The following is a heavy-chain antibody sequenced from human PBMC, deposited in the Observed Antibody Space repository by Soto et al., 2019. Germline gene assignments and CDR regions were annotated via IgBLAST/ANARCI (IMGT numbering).Heavy chain of an antibody. Sequence: GASVKVSCKASGYTFTGYYMHWVRQAPGQGLEWMGWINPNSGGTNYAQKVQGWVTMTRDTSISTAYMELSRLRSDDTAVYDCARDQSRSIVVVPADYGMDVWGQGTTVTVSS. CDR2: INPNSGGT. J-gene: IGHJ6*02. D-gene: IGHD2-2*01. V-gene: IGHV1-2*04. CDR3: ARDQSRSIVVVPADYGMDV. CDR1: GYTFTGYY.